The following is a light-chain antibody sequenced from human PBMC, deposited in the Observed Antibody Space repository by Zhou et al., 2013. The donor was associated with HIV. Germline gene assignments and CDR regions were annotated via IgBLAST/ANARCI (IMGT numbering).Light chain of an antibody. CDR2: DAS. CDR1: QSVSRY. Sequence: EIVLTQSPATLSLSPGERATLSCRASQSVSRYLAWYQQKPGQAPRLLIYDASNRATGIPARFRGGGSGTDFTLTISSLEPEDFAVYYCQQHSSSFTFGPGTIVEIK. CDR3: QQHSSSFT. J-gene: IGKJ3*01. V-gene: IGKV3-11*01.